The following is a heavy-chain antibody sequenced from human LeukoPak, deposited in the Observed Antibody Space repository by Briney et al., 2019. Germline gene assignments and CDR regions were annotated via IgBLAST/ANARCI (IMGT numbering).Heavy chain of an antibody. J-gene: IGHJ4*02. CDR1: GGSFSGYY. CDR3: ARDTPLLWFGELLWEGFDY. Sequence: SETLSLTCAVYGGSFSGYYWSWIRQPPGKGLEWIGRIYTSGSTSYNPSLKSRVTISVDTSKNQFSLKLSSVTAADTAVYYCARDTPLLWFGELLWEGFDYWGQGTLVTVSS. CDR2: IYTSGST. V-gene: IGHV4-59*10. D-gene: IGHD3-10*01.